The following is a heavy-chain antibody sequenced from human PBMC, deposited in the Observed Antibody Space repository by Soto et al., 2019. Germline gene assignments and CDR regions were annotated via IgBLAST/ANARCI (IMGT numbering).Heavy chain of an antibody. V-gene: IGHV1-18*01. CDR2: ISAYNGNT. CDR3: ASRGYYSSSRYASSDAFDI. J-gene: IGHJ3*02. Sequence: ASVKVSCKASGYTFTSYGISWARQAPGQGLEWMGWISAYNGNTNYAQKLQGRVTMTTDTSTSTAYMELRSLRSDDTAVYYCASRGYYSSSRYASSDAFDIWGQGTMVTVSS. D-gene: IGHD6-13*01. CDR1: GYTFTSYG.